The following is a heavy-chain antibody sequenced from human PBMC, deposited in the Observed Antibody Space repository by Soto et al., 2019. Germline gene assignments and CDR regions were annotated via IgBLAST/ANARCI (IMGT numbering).Heavy chain of an antibody. CDR2: ISGRGGST. D-gene: IGHD6-19*01. V-gene: IGHV3-23*01. CDR1: GFTFSTYA. Sequence: PGGSLRLSCAASGFTFSTYAMRWVRQAPGKGLEWVSAISGRGGSTFYADSVKGRFSISRDNSMNTLYLQMNSLRTEDTAVYYCADPRGFSGCHSCESWGQGSVFTVSS. CDR3: ADPRGFSGCHSCES. J-gene: IGHJ1*01.